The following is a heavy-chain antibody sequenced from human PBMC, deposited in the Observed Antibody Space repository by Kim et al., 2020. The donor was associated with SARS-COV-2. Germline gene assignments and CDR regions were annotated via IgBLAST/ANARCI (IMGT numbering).Heavy chain of an antibody. V-gene: IGHV3-23*01. J-gene: IGHJ4*02. Sequence: YADSWKGRFTISRDNSKNTLYLQMNSLRAEDTAVYYCAKDRGKAVAGSDYWGQGTLVTVSS. D-gene: IGHD6-19*01. CDR3: AKDRGKAVAGSDY.